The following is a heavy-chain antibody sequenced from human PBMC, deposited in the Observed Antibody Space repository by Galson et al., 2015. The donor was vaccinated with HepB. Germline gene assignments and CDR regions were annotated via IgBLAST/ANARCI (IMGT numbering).Heavy chain of an antibody. Sequence: SVKVSCKAPGYTFSIHGISWVRQAPGQGLEWMGWISGYNGNTDHSQKFQGRVTMTKDTSTGTAYMELRSLRSDDTAVYYCARVDYFESSGYYMHWGQGTLVTVSS. CDR1: GYTFSIHG. V-gene: IGHV1-18*01. CDR3: ARVDYFESSGYYMH. CDR2: ISGYNGNT. J-gene: IGHJ4*02. D-gene: IGHD3-22*01.